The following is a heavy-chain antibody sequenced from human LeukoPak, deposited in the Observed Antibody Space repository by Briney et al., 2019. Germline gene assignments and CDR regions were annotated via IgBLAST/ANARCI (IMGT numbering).Heavy chain of an antibody. Sequence: SETLSLTCAVYGGSFSGYPWSWIRQPPGKGLEWIGEINHSGSTNYNPSLKSRVTISVDTSKSQFSLKLISVTAADTAVYYCAKSNGYGLIDIWGQGTMVTVSS. CDR1: GGSFSGYP. D-gene: IGHD3-22*01. J-gene: IGHJ3*02. CDR3: AKSNGYGLIDI. CDR2: INHSGST. V-gene: IGHV4-34*01.